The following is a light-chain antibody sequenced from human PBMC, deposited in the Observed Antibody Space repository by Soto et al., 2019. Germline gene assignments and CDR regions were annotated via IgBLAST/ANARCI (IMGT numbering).Light chain of an antibody. V-gene: IGKV1-5*03. CDR1: QSITNW. CDR2: MAS. CDR3: QQYNSLSSVS. Sequence: DIQLTQSPSTLSASVGDRATITCRASQSITNWLAWYQQKPGKAPKVLIHMASSLKSGVPSRFSGSGSGTEFTLTITSLQPDDSATYYCQQYNSLSSVSFGRGTKVDIK. J-gene: IGKJ1*01.